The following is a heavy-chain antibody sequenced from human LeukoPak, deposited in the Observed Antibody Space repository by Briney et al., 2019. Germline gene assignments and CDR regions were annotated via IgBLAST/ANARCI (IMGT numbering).Heavy chain of an antibody. Sequence: SQTLSLTCTVSGGSISSGDYYWSWIRQPPGKGLEWIGYIYYSGSTYYNPSLKSRVTISVDTSKNQFSLKLSSVTAADTAVYYCARARQQWLVGYYFDYWGQGTLVTVSS. CDR1: GGSISSGDYY. D-gene: IGHD6-19*01. CDR3: ARARQQWLVGYYFDY. CDR2: IYYSGST. J-gene: IGHJ4*02. V-gene: IGHV4-30-4*01.